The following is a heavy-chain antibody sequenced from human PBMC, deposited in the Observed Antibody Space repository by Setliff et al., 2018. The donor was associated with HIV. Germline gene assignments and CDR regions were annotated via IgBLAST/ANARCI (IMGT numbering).Heavy chain of an antibody. J-gene: IGHJ4*02. CDR3: ARGGTTSWNF. CDR1: GFNFTTYW. D-gene: IGHD4-17*01. Sequence: PGGSLRLSCATSGFNFTTYWMSWVRQAPGKGLEWVANIKQDGSEKYYVDSVRGRFTISRDNANNSLYLQMNSLRPEGTAVYYCARGGTTSWNFWGQGTPVTVSS. V-gene: IGHV3-7*01. CDR2: IKQDGSEK.